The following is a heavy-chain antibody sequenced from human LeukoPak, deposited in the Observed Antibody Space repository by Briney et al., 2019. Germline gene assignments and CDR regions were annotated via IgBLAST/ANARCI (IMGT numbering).Heavy chain of an antibody. CDR2: VYFRGTT. J-gene: IGHJ4*02. V-gene: IGHV4-59*01. Sequence: PETLSLTCTVSGGSISSYYWSWIRQPPGKGLEWIGYVYFRGTTNYNPSIKSRVTISVDTSKNQFSLKLTSVTAADTAVYYCARSPGAPFDYWGQGSLVTVSS. CDR1: GGSISSYY. CDR3: ARSPGAPFDY. D-gene: IGHD7-27*01.